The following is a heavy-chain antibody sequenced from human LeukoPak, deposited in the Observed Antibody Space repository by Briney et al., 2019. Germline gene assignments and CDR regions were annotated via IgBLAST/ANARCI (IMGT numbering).Heavy chain of an antibody. CDR2: IYHSGST. J-gene: IGHJ4*02. CDR1: SGSISSSNW. V-gene: IGHV4-4*02. D-gene: IGHD6-13*01. Sequence: SETLSLTCAVSSGSISSSNWWSWVRQPPGKGLEWIGEIYHSGSTNYNPSLKSRVTISVDKSKNQFSLKLSSVTAADTAVYYCAREKQLVPPLFDYWGQGTLVTVSS. CDR3: AREKQLVPPLFDY.